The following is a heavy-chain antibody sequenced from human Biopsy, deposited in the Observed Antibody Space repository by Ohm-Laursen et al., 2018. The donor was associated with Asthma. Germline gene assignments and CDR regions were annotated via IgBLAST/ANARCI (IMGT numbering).Heavy chain of an antibody. CDR1: GFSFGSYG. V-gene: IGHV3-33*05. J-gene: IGHJ4*02. CDR2: MSFDGRQT. Sequence: SLRLSCAASGFSFGSYGMHWVRQAPGKGLEWLAVMSFDGRQTYYADSVKGRFTISRDNSKNTLYLQMNSLRAEDTAVYYFARDFYDSSGYLHFDYWGQGTLVTVSS. D-gene: IGHD3-22*01. CDR3: ARDFYDSSGYLHFDY.